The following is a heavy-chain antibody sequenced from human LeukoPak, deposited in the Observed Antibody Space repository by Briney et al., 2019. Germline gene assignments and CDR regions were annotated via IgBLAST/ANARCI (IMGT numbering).Heavy chain of an antibody. CDR1: GYTFSGYG. CDR3: AGDLDGSGSYYTDY. Sequence: ASVKVSCKASGYTFSGYGINWVRQAPGQGLEWVGWIRVYNGNPNYAQRFQGRVTMTTDTSTSTAYMELRSLRSDDTAVYYCAGDLDGSGSYYTDYWGQGTLVTVSS. V-gene: IGHV1-18*01. D-gene: IGHD3-10*01. J-gene: IGHJ4*02. CDR2: IRVYNGNP.